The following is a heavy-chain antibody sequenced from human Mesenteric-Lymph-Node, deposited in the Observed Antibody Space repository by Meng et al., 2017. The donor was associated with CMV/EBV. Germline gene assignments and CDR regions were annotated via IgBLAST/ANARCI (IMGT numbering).Heavy chain of an antibody. D-gene: IGHD1-7*01. CDR1: GFTVSSHY. CDR2: IYSAGST. V-gene: IGHV3-53*01. Sequence: GESLKISCAASGFTVSSHYMTWVRQAPGKGLEWVSVIYSAGSTYYADSVKGRFTISRDDSKNTLYLQMNSLRAEDTAVYYCARDHNWNYKTNYYYGMDVWGQGTTVTVSS. CDR3: ARDHNWNYKTNYYYGMDV. J-gene: IGHJ6*02.